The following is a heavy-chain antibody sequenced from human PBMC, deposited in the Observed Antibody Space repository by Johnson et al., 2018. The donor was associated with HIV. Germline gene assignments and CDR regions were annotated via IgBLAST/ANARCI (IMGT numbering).Heavy chain of an antibody. CDR1: GFTFSSYG. V-gene: IGHV3-33*08. CDR3: ARQFRSVGAPDAFDI. Sequence: QVQLVESGGGVVQPGRSLRLSCAASGFTFSSYGMHWVRQAPGKGLEWVAFIRYDGSNKYYADSVKGRFTISRDNAKNSLYLQMHSLRAEDTAVYYCARQFRSVGAPDAFDIWGQGTMVTVSS. CDR2: IRYDGSNK. D-gene: IGHD1-26*01. J-gene: IGHJ3*02.